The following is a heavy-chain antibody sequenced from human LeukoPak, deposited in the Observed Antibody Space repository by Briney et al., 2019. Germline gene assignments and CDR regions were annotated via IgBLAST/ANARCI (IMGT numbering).Heavy chain of an antibody. CDR2: ISGSGGST. J-gene: IGHJ4*02. D-gene: IGHD3-3*01. CDR3: AKDPPYYDFWSGYYWKYFDY. V-gene: IGHV3-23*01. CDR1: GFTFSSYA. Sequence: PGGSLRLSCAASGFTFSSYAMSWVRQAPGKGLEWVSAISGSGGSTYYADSVKGRYTISRDNSKNTLYLQMNSLRAEDTAVYYCAKDPPYYDFWSGYYWKYFDYWGQGTLVTVSS.